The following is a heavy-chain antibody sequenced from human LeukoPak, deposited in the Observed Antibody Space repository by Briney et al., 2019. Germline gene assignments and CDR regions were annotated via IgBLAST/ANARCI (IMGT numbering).Heavy chain of an antibody. CDR1: GFTFSTFW. J-gene: IGHJ4*02. CDR2: IKSDGTGA. D-gene: IGHD2-21*01. V-gene: IGHV3-74*01. Sequence: PGGSLRLSCEASGFTFSTFWMQWVRQAPGKGLISDSRIKSDGTGAAYADSVKGRFTISRDNAKNTLYLQMNSLGVEDTAVYYCARDGDWVGGSIDYWGQGTLVTVSS. CDR3: ARDGDWVGGSIDY.